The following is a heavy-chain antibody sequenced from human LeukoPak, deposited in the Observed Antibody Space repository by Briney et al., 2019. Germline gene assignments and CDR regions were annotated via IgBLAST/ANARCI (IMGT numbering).Heavy chain of an antibody. D-gene: IGHD3-10*01. V-gene: IGHV3-23*01. CDR2: ISGSGGST. CDR1: GFTFSSYE. Sequence: GGSLRLSCAASGFTFSSYEMNWVRQAPGKGLEWVSAISGSGGSTYYADSVKGRFTISRDNSKNTLYLQMNSLRAEDTAVYYCAKVALLWFGELNDAFDIWGQGTMVTVSS. CDR3: AKVALLWFGELNDAFDI. J-gene: IGHJ3*02.